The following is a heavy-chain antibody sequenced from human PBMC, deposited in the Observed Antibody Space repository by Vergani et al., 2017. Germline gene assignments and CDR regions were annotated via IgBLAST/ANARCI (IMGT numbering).Heavy chain of an antibody. CDR1: GFTFSSNY. CDR3: ARAIRGYSYGFDY. CDR2: IYSGGST. V-gene: IGHV3-66*02. J-gene: IGHJ4*02. D-gene: IGHD5-18*01. Sequence: VQLVESGGGVVQPGRSLRLSCAASGFTFSSNYMSWVRQAPGKGLEWVSVIYSGGSTYYADSVKGRFTISRDNSKNTLYLQMNSLRAEDTAVYYCARAIRGYSYGFDYWGQGTLVTVSS.